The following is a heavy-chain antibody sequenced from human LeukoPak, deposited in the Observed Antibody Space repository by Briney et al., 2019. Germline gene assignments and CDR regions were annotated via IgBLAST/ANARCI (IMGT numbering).Heavy chain of an antibody. V-gene: IGHV3-53*01. Sequence: GGSLRLSCAASGFTVSSNYMSWVRRAPGKGLEWVSVIYSGGSTYYPDSVKGRFTISRDNSKNTLYLQMNSLRAEDTAVYYCARPGIAVAGGFDYWGQGTLVTVSS. CDR1: GFTVSSNY. D-gene: IGHD6-19*01. J-gene: IGHJ4*02. CDR3: ARPGIAVAGGFDY. CDR2: IYSGGST.